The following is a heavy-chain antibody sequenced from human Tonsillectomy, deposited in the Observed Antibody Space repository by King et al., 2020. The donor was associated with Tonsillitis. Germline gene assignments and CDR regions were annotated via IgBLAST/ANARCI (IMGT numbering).Heavy chain of an antibody. V-gene: IGHV3-48*02. Sequence: EVQLVESGGGLVQPGGSLRLSCAASGFTFSSYSMNWVRQAPGKGLEWVSYISSSSSTIYYADSVKGRFTISRDNAKNSLYLQMNSLRDEDTAVYYCARDGDPYYYGSSLPYYCDYWGQGTLVTVSS. J-gene: IGHJ4*02. CDR1: GFTFSSYS. CDR2: ISSSSSTI. CDR3: ARDGDPYYYGSSLPYYCDY. D-gene: IGHD3-22*01.